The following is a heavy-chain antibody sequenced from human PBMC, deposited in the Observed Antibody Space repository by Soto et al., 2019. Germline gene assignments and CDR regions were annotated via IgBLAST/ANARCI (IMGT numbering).Heavy chain of an antibody. J-gene: IGHJ4*02. V-gene: IGHV5-51*01. CDR3: ATLLGLAVAGMFDY. Sequence: GESRKISCRGSGYSFTSYWIGWVRQMPGKGLEWMGIIYPGDSDTRYSPSFQGQVTISADKSISTAYLQWSSLKASDTAMYYCATLLGLAVAGMFDYRGQGPLGTLFS. CDR1: GYSFTSYW. CDR2: IYPGDSDT. D-gene: IGHD6-19*01.